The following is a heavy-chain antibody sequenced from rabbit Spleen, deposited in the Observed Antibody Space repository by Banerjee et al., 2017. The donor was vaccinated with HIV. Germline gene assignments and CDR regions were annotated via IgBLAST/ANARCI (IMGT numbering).Heavy chain of an antibody. J-gene: IGHJ4*01. CDR2: IDPVFGIT. D-gene: IGHD1-1*01. CDR1: GFSISSYY. CDR3: ARDLVAVIGWNFKL. V-gene: IGHV1S7*01. Sequence: QLEESAGGLVQPGGSLTLTCTASGFSISSYYMNWVRQAPGKGLEWIGYIDPVFGITYYANWVNGRFSISRENAQNTVFLQMTSLTAADTATYFCARDLVAVIGWNFKLWGQGTLVTVS.